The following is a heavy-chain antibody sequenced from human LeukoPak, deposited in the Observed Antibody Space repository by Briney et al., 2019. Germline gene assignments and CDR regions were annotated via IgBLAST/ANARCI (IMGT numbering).Heavy chain of an antibody. D-gene: IGHD3-22*01. J-gene: IGHJ3*02. Sequence: SETLSLTCAVYGGSFSSYYLTWIRQPPGKGLEWIGYIYDSGSTNYNPSLKGRVTISVDTSKNQFSLKLSSVTAADTAVYYCACLTTADAFDIWGQGTMITVSS. CDR3: ACLTTADAFDI. CDR2: IYDSGST. CDR1: GGSFSSYY. V-gene: IGHV4-59*01.